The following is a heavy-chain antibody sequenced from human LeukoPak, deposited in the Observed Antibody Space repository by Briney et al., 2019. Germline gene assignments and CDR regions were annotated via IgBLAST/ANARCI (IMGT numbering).Heavy chain of an antibody. D-gene: IGHD1-1*01. Sequence: PSETLSLTCTVSGGSISNYYWAWIRQPVGRELEWIGRVSSSGSSNYNPSLESRVTISVDASKKQFSLKLTSVTAADTAMYYCARESRIQLERLSIDYWGQGTLVTVSS. V-gene: IGHV4-4*07. CDR2: VSSSGSS. J-gene: IGHJ4*02. CDR3: ARESRIQLERLSIDY. CDR1: GGSISNYY.